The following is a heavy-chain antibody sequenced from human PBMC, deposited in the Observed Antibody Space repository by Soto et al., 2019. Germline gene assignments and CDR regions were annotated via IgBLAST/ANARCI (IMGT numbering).Heavy chain of an antibody. CDR2: IYYSGST. Sequence: SETLSLTCTVSGGSISSGGYYWSWTRQHPGKGLEWIGYIYYSGSTYYNPSLKSRVTISVDTSKNQFSLKLSSVTAADTAVYYCARVHGSGGIFWSWFDPWGQGTLVTVSS. CDR3: ARVHGSGGIFWSWFDP. CDR1: GGSISSGGYY. D-gene: IGHD3-10*01. J-gene: IGHJ5*02. V-gene: IGHV4-31*03.